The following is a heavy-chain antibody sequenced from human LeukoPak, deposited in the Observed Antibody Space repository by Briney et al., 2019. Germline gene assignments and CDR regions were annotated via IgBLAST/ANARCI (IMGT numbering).Heavy chain of an antibody. CDR2: ITSAGEHT. D-gene: IGHD4-17*01. CDR1: EFTLSIYA. V-gene: IGHV3-23*01. Sequence: PGGSLRLSCAASEFTLSIYAMSWVRQAPGKGLEWVSSITSAGEHTFYTGSVKGRFTISRDNSKNTLYLQMNSLREEDTAVYYCAKDYGDFGDSSSYLDHWGQGTLVTVSS. J-gene: IGHJ4*02. CDR3: AKDYGDFGDSSSYLDH.